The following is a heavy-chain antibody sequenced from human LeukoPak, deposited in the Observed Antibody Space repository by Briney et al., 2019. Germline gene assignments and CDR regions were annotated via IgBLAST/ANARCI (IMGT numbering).Heavy chain of an antibody. Sequence: PSETLSLTCTVSGGFISSYYWSWIRQLPGKGLEWIGYIYYSGSTNYNPSLKSRVTISVDTSKNQFSLKLSSVTAADTAVYYCARDRSYAFDIWGQGTMVTVSS. CDR3: ARDRSYAFDI. V-gene: IGHV4-59*01. CDR1: GGFISSYY. CDR2: IYYSGST. J-gene: IGHJ3*02. D-gene: IGHD3-10*01.